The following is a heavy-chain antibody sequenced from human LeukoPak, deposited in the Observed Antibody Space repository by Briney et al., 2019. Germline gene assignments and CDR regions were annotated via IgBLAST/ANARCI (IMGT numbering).Heavy chain of an antibody. CDR3: ARVPRSYYYYYYMDV. CDR2: IYYSGSS. CDR1: GGSISGYH. J-gene: IGHJ6*03. V-gene: IGHV4-59*01. Sequence: SETLSLTCNVSGGSISGYHWSWIRQPPGKGLEWLGYIYYSGSSNYNPSLKSRVTMSADTSKNQFSLKLSSVTAADTAVYYCARVPRSYYYYYYMDVWGKGTTVTVSS.